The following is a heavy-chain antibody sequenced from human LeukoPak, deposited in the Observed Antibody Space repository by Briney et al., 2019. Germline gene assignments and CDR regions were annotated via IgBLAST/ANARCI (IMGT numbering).Heavy chain of an antibody. J-gene: IGHJ4*02. Sequence: GGSLRLSCAASGFTFSSYWMHWVRQAPGKGLVWVSRINSDGSSTTYADSVKGRFTISRDNAKNTLYLQMNSLRGEDRAVYYCAKDHGGSFDYWGQGTLVTVSS. CDR3: AKDHGGSFDY. V-gene: IGHV3-74*01. CDR2: INSDGSST. CDR1: GFTFSSYW. D-gene: IGHD2-15*01.